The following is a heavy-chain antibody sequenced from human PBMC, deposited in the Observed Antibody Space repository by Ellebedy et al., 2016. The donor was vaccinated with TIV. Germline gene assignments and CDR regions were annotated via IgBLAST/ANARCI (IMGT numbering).Heavy chain of an antibody. V-gene: IGHV4-30-2*01. J-gene: IGHJ6*02. Sequence: MPSETLSLTCVVSGDSISSDGHSWSWIRQPPGRGLIWIGYIYHSGSAYYTPSLKRRLSISIDKSNNPFSLKLSSVTAADTAIYYCARTPFGGMDVWGRGIKVIVSS. CDR1: GDSISSDGHS. CDR2: IYHSGSA. D-gene: IGHD2-15*01. CDR3: ARTPFGGMDV.